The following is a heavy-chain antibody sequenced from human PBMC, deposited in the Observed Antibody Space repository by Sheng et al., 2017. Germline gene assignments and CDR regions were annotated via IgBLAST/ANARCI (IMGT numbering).Heavy chain of an antibody. D-gene: IGHD5-12*01. CDR2: ITTSGTMV. CDR3: ARGRWLHSRSYYFDS. V-gene: IGHV3-48*03. CDR1: GFTFSSYD. J-gene: IGHJ4*02. Sequence: ELQLLESGGGLVQPGGSLTLSCGASGFTFSSYDMSWVRQAPGKGLEWVSYITTSGTMVKYADSVKGRFTISRDDATDSLNLQMTGLRVEDTAVYYCARGRWLHSRSYYFDSWGQGTLVTVSS.